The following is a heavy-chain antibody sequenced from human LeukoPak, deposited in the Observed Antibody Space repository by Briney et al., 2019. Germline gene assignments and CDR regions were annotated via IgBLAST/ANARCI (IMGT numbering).Heavy chain of an antibody. CDR1: GFTFGSYA. D-gene: IGHD6-13*01. CDR2: ISYDGSNK. J-gene: IGHJ4*02. V-gene: IGHV3-30-3*01. Sequence: PGRSLRLSCAASGFTFGSYAMHWVRQAPGKGLEWVAVISYDGSNKYYADSVKGRFTISRDNSKNTLYLQMNSLRAEDTAVYYCARSPSYDSSSWPDYWGQGTLVTVSS. CDR3: ARSPSYDSSSWPDY.